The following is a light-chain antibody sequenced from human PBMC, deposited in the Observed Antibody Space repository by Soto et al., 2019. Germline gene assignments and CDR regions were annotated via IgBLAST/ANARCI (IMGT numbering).Light chain of an antibody. CDR2: GAS. V-gene: IGKV3D-15*01. J-gene: IGKJ4*01. Sequence: ETLMTQSPATLSASPGERVTLSCRARQNINFNLAWYQQKPCQAPRVLIYGASSRASGIPDRFSGSGSGTDFTLTISRLEHDDFAFYYCQQYHNWPPLTFGGGTRVEIK. CDR3: QQYHNWPPLT. CDR1: QNINFN.